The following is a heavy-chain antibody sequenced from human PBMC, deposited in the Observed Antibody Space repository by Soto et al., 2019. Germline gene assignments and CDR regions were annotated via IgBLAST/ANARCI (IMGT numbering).Heavy chain of an antibody. CDR1: GGTFSSYA. D-gene: IGHD3-22*01. CDR2: IIPIFGTA. V-gene: IGHV1-69*13. CDR3: AREAYHSSGYYHLNWFDP. Sequence: GASVKVSCKASGGTFSSYAISWVRQAPGQGLEWMGGIIPIFGTANYAQKFQGRVTITADESTSTAYMELSSLRSEDTAVYYCAREAYHSSGYYHLNWFDPWGQGTLVTVYS. J-gene: IGHJ5*02.